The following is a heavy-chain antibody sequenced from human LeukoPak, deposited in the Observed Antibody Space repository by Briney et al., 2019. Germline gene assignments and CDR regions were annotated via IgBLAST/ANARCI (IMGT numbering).Heavy chain of an antibody. CDR1: GFTFNSYW. CDR2: ISSDGRST. V-gene: IGHV3-74*01. CDR3: ARDSDYGFDR. J-gene: IGHJ4*02. D-gene: IGHD4-17*01. Sequence: GGSLRLSCAASGFTFNSYWMHWVRQPPGKGLVCVSRISSDGRSTSYADSVKGRFTISRGNAKNTLYLQMNSLRAEDTAVYYCARDSDYGFDRWGQGTLVTVSS.